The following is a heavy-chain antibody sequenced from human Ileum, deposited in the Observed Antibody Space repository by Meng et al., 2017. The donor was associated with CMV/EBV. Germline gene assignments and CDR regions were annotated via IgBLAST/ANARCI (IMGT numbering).Heavy chain of an antibody. CDR3: ARESELLRFDH. V-gene: IGHV6-1*01. J-gene: IGHJ4*02. CDR1: GDSVSTNTVA. Sequence: QLQPEGPGTWKPLQTHSITCDISGDSVSTNTVAWTWIRQSPLRGLEWLGRTAYRSKWYYEYSVSVKSRITISPDTSKNQFSLQLRSVTPEDTAVYDCARESELLRFDHWGQGTLVTVSS. CDR2: TAYRSKWYY. D-gene: IGHD6-6*01.